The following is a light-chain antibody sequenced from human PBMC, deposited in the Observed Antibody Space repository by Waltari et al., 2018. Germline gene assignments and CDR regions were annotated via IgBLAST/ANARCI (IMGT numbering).Light chain of an antibody. J-gene: IGLJ1*01. CDR3: TSYTTSDTIV. Sequence: QSALTQPASVSGSPGQSITISCTGTSSDVGGYNYVSWYQQHPGKVPKVMIYEVSNRTLGIANRVSGTKSGNTASLTLSVLQAEDEADYYCTSYTTSDTIVFGTGTRVTVL. CDR2: EVS. CDR1: SSDVGGYNY. V-gene: IGLV2-14*01.